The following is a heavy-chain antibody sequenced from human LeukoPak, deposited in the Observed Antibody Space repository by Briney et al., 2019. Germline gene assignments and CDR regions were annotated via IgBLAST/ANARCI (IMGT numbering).Heavy chain of an antibody. J-gene: IGHJ5*02. CDR2: MYHNGST. D-gene: IGHD5-24*01. CDR1: GGSISSISYY. V-gene: IGHV4-39*01. Sequence: PSETLSLTCTVPGGSISSISYYWGWIRQPPGKGLEWIGSMYHNGSTYYNPSLKSRVTISVDTSKNQFSLKLTSVTAADTAVYYCARHPSGRMWLQQGGWFDPWGQGTLVTASS. CDR3: ARHPSGRMWLQQGGWFDP.